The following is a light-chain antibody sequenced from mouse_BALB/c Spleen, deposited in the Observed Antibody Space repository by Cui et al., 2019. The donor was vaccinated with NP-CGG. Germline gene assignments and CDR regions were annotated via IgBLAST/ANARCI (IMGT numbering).Light chain of an antibody. J-gene: IGLJ1*01. CDR3: ALWYSNHWV. CDR1: TGPVTTNNY. V-gene: IGLV1*01. CDR2: GTN. Sequence: QAVFTQESAPTTSPGETVTLTCRSSTGPVTTNNYANWVQEKPDHLFTGLIGGTNNRAPGVPARFSGSLIGDKAALTITGAQTEDEAIYFCALWYSNHWVFGGGTKLTVL.